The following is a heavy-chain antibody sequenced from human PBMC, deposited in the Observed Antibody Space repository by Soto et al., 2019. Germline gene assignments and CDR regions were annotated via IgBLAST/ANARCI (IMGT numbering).Heavy chain of an antibody. CDR3: ARDLRYYDSSGSVDWFDP. CDR1: GFTVSSNY. D-gene: IGHD3-22*01. CDR2: IYSGGST. J-gene: IGHJ5*02. V-gene: IGHV3-66*01. Sequence: EVQLVESGGGLVQPGGSLRLSCAASGFTVSSNYMSWVRQAPGKGLEWVSVIYSGGSTYYADSVKGRFTISRDNSKNTLYLQMNSLRAEDTAVYYCARDLRYYDSSGSVDWFDPWGQGTLVTVSS.